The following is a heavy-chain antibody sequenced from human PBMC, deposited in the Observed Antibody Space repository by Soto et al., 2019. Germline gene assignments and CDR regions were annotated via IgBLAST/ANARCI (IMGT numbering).Heavy chain of an antibody. Sequence: QVQLVQSGAEVKKPGSSVKVSCKASGGTFSSYAISWVRQAPGQGLEWMGGIIPIFGTANYAQKFQGRVTITGDESTRSAYMELSSLRSEDTAVYYCARLGFEMGGRYDSSGVWGQGTMVTVSS. D-gene: IGHD3-22*01. CDR1: GGTFSSYA. V-gene: IGHV1-69*01. CDR3: ARLGFEMGGRYDSSGV. CDR2: IIPIFGTA. J-gene: IGHJ3*01.